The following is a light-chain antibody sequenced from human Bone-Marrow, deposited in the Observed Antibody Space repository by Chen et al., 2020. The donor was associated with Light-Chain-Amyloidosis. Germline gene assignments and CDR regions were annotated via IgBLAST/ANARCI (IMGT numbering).Light chain of an antibody. CDR1: SSSIATNY. CDR2: EDD. V-gene: IGLV6-57*01. CDR3: QSYQGSSQGV. Sequence: NFMLSQPHSVSQSPGKTVIISCTRSSSSIATNYVQWYQQRPGSSPTTVIYEDDQRPSGVPDRFSGSIDRSSNSASLTNSGLKTEDEADYYCQSYQGSSQGVFGGGTKLTVL. J-gene: IGLJ3*02.